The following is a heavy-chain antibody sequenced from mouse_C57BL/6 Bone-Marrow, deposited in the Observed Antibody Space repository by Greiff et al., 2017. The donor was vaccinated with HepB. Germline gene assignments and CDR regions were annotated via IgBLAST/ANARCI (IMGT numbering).Heavy chain of an antibody. D-gene: IGHD1-1*01. CDR1: GFSLTSYG. CDR2: IWSGGST. CDR3: ARFGFTGGFAY. Sequence: QVQLQQPGPGLVQPSPSLSITCTASGFSLTSYGVHWVRQSPGKGLEWLGVIWSGGSTDYNAAFISRLSISKDNTKSQVSFKMTSLQADDTAIYYCARFGFTGGFAYWGQGTLVTASA. J-gene: IGHJ3*01. V-gene: IGHV2-2*01.